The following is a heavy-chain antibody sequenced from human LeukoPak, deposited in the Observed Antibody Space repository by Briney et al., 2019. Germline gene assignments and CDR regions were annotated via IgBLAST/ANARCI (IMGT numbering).Heavy chain of an antibody. CDR3: ARGMGITIFGVVIIQAFDY. D-gene: IGHD3-3*01. CDR1: GYTFTSYG. CDR2: ISAYKGNT. V-gene: IGHV1-18*01. J-gene: IGHJ4*02. Sequence: ASVQVSCKASGYTFTSYGISWVRQAPGQGLEWMGWISAYKGNTNYAQKLQGRVTMTTDTSTSTAYMELRSLRSDDTAVYYCARGMGITIFGVVIIQAFDYWGQGTLVTVSS.